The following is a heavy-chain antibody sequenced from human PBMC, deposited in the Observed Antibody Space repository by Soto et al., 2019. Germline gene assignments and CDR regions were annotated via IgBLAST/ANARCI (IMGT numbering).Heavy chain of an antibody. CDR3: ARHPIPPAAAAGEGKDYYDCFGMDV. D-gene: IGHD6-13*01. CDR1: GCTFSSYA. CDR2: IIPIFGTA. V-gene: IGHV1-69*12. J-gene: IGHJ6*02. Sequence: QVQLVQSGAEVKKPGSSVKVSCKASGCTFSSYAISWVRQAPGKRLEWMGGIIPIFGTADYAQKFQGRVTITAEEATSTAYMGRGSLRSEDTAVYYCARHPIPPAAAAGEGKDYYDCFGMDVWGQGTTVTVSS.